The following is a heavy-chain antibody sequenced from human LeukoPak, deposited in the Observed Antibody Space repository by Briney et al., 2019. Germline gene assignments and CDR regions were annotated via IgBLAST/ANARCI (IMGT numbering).Heavy chain of an antibody. D-gene: IGHD6-13*01. J-gene: IGHJ4*02. CDR1: GGSFSGYY. CDR3: ARGRQQLVTSRFDY. Sequence: SETLSLTCAVYGGSFSGYYWSWIRQPPGKGLEWIGEIDHSGSTNYNPSLKSRVTISVDTSKNQFSLKLSSVTAADTAVYYCARGRQQLVTSRFDYWGQGTLVTVSS. V-gene: IGHV4-34*01. CDR2: IDHSGST.